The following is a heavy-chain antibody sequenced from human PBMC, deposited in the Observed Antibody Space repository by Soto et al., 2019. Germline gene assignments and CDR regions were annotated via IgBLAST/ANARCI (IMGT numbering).Heavy chain of an antibody. CDR2: MNPNSGNT. J-gene: IGHJ6*02. D-gene: IGHD2-2*01. CDR1: GYTFTSYD. CDR3: ARGRRYCISTSCSRRNGMDV. V-gene: IGHV1-8*01. Sequence: QVQLVQSGAEVKKPGASVKVSCKASGYTFTSYDINWVRQATGQGLEWMGWMNPNSGNTGYAQKFQGSVTMTRNTSISTAYVELSSLRSEDTAVYYCARGRRYCISTSCSRRNGMDVWGQGTTVTVSS.